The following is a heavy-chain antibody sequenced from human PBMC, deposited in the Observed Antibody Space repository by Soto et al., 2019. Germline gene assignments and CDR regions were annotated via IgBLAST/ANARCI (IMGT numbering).Heavy chain of an antibody. V-gene: IGHV2-5*01. CDR1: GFSLSTSGVG. J-gene: IGHJ4*02. CDR2: IYWNDDK. Sequence: SGPTLVNPTQTLTLTCTFSGFSLSTSGVGVGWIRQPPGKALEWLALIYWNDDKRYSPSLKSRLTTTKDTSKNQVVLTMTNMDPVDTATYYCAHRPRSSSSRNLLFDYWGQGTLVTVSS. CDR3: AHRPRSSSSRNLLFDY. D-gene: IGHD6-6*01.